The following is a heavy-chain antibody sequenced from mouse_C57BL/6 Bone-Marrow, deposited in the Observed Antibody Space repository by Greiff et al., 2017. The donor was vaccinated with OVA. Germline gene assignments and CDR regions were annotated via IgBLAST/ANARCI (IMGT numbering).Heavy chain of an antibody. V-gene: IGHV1-18*01. J-gene: IGHJ3*01. D-gene: IGHD3-2*02. CDR2: INPNNGGT. CDR1: GYTFTDYN. Sequence: EVHLVESGPELVKPGASVKIPCKASGYTFTDYNMDWVKQSHGKSLEWIGDINPNNGGTIYNQKFKGKATLTVDKSSSTAYMELRSLTSEDTAVYYCARDSSGLWFAYWGQGTLVTVSA. CDR3: ARDSSGLWFAY.